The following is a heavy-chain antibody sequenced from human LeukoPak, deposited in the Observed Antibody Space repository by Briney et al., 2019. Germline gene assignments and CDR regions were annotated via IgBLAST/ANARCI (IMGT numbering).Heavy chain of an antibody. V-gene: IGHV1-46*01. CDR2: ISPSGGFT. J-gene: IGHJ4*02. Sequence: ASVKVSCKASGYTLTTYCMHWVRQAPGQGLEWMGIISPSGGFTTDAQRFQGRVTMTRDTSTSTVYMELSSLRSEDTAVYYCARSKTIFGVVMPGDPFSGSRDWGQGTLVTVSS. D-gene: IGHD3-3*01. CDR1: GYTLTTYC. CDR3: ARSKTIFGVVMPGDPFSGSRD.